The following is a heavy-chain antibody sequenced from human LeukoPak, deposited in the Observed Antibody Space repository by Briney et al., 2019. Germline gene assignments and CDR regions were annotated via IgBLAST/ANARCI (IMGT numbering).Heavy chain of an antibody. CDR1: GFTFITCA. V-gene: IGHV3-30-3*01. CDR2: ISYHGSNK. CDR3: AREGPVAGNFDY. Sequence: PGGSLRLSCAASGFTFITCAMHWVRQAPGKGLKWVAVISYHGSNKDYADSVKGRFTISRDNSKNTLYLEMNSLRAEDTAVYYCAREGPVAGNFDYWGQGTLVTVSS. J-gene: IGHJ4*02. D-gene: IGHD6-19*01.